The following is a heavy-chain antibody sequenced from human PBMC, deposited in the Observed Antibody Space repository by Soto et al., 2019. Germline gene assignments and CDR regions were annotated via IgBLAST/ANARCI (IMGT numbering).Heavy chain of an antibody. Sequence: QVQLVESGGGVVQPGRSLRLSCAASGFTFSSYGMHWVRQAPCKGLEWVAVISYDGSNKYYADSVKGRFTISRDNSKNTLYLQMNSLRAEDTAVYYCAKDSTVVVTAIGSWYFDLWGRGTLVTVSS. J-gene: IGHJ2*01. CDR3: AKDSTVVVTAIGSWYFDL. D-gene: IGHD2-21*02. CDR2: ISYDGSNK. CDR1: GFTFSSYG. V-gene: IGHV3-30*18.